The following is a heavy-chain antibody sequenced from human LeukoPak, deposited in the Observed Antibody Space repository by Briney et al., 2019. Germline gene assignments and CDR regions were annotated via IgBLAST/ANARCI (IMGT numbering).Heavy chain of an antibody. J-gene: IGHJ3*02. CDR3: ARGGSYLSAFDI. D-gene: IGHD1-26*01. CDR1: GGSISNSSSY. V-gene: IGHV4-39*07. CDR2: IYYSGST. Sequence: SETLSLTCTVSGGSISNSSSYWGWIRQPPGKGLEWIGSIYYSGSTYYNPSLKSRVTISVDTSKNQFSLNLSSVTAADTAVYYCARGGSYLSAFDIWGQGTMVTVSS.